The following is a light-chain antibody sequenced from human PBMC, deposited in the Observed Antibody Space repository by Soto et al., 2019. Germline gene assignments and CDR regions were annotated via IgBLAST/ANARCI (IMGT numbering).Light chain of an antibody. CDR2: DVS. CDR1: SSDVGGYNY. V-gene: IGLV2-14*01. J-gene: IGLJ1*01. Sequence: QSALTQPASVSGSPGQSITISCTGTSSDVGGYNYDSWYRQHPGRAPKLMIYDVSNRPSGVSNRFSGSKSGNTASLTISGLQAEDEADYYCSSYTRSSTYVFGTGTKVTVL. CDR3: SSYTRSSTYV.